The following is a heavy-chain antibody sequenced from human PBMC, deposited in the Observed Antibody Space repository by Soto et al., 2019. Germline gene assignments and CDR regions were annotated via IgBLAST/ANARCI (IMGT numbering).Heavy chain of an antibody. J-gene: IGHJ4*02. V-gene: IGHV3-15*01. Sequence: KAGGSLRLSCAASGFTFSNAWMSWVRQAPGKGLEWVGRIKSKTDGGTTDYAAPVKGRFTISRDDSKNTLYLQMNSLKTEDTAVYYCTTFYYYDSSGYYADFDYWGQGTLVTVSS. CDR2: IKSKTDGGTT. CDR1: GFTFSNAW. D-gene: IGHD3-22*01. CDR3: TTFYYYDSSGYYADFDY.